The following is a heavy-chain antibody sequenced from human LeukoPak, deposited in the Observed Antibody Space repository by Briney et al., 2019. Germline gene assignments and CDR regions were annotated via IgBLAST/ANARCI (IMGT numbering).Heavy chain of an antibody. V-gene: IGHV3-9*01. D-gene: IGHD5-24*01. CDR1: GFTFDDYA. CDR3: AKDRNYRDLDSLDI. Sequence: PGGSLRLSCAAAGFTFDDYAMHWVRQAPGKGLEWGSGINWNSGDVGYADSVKGQFTISRDNAKNSLYLQMNSLRAEDTAFYYCAKDRNYRDLDSLDIWGQGTMVTVSS. J-gene: IGHJ3*02. CDR2: INWNSGDV.